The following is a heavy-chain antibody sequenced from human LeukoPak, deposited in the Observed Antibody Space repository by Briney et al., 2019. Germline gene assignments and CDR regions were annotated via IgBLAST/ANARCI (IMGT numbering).Heavy chain of an antibody. D-gene: IGHD6-19*01. J-gene: IGHJ4*02. V-gene: IGHV3-30*02. CDR1: GFSFSTYG. CDR3: AKGGGWYLDY. Sequence: GGSLRLSCAASGFSFSTYGMHWVRQAPGKGLEWVTFIQYDGSNKYYAESVKGRFTFSRDNSANTLYLQLNSLRVEDTAVYYCAKGGGWYLDYWGQGVLVTVSS. CDR2: IQYDGSNK.